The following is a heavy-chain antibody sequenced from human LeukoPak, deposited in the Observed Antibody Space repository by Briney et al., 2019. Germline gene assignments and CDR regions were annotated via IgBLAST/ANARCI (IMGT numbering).Heavy chain of an antibody. V-gene: IGHV3-9*01. CDR3: ARDDHFY. J-gene: IGHJ4*02. CDR2: ISWNSGGI. D-gene: IGHD3-3*02. Sequence: GGSLRLSCAASGLTFDDFAMHWVRQAPGKGLEWVSGISWNSGGIGYADSVKGRFTISRDNAKNSLYLQMNSLRAEDTAVYYCARDDHFYWGQGTLVTVSS. CDR1: GLTFDDFA.